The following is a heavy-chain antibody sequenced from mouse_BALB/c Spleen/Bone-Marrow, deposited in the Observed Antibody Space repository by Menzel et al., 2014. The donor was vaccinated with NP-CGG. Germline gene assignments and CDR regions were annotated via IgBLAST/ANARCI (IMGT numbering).Heavy chain of an antibody. V-gene: IGHV3-2*02. CDR1: GYSITSDYA. Sequence: VQLQQSGPGLVKPSQSLSLTCTVTGYSITSDYAWNWIRQFPGNKLEWMGYISYSGSTSYNPSLKSRISITRDTSKNQFFLQVNSVTTEDTATYYCAYYRYDYYAMDYWGQGTSVTVSS. D-gene: IGHD2-14*01. J-gene: IGHJ4*01. CDR3: AYYRYDYYAMDY. CDR2: ISYSGST.